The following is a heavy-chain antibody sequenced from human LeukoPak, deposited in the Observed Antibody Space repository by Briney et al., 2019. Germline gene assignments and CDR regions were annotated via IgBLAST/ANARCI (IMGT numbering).Heavy chain of an antibody. J-gene: IGHJ4*02. CDR2: LDPEAGEM. Sequence: ASVKVSCKVSGHTLTELSLHWVRQAPGKGLEWRGGLDPEAGEMIYSQKFQGRVTMTEDTSTDIAYMEMSSLRSEDTAVYYCATGRTWWDLLNYWGQGTLVTVSS. D-gene: IGHD1-26*01. CDR3: ATGRTWWDLLNY. V-gene: IGHV1-24*01. CDR1: GHTLTELS.